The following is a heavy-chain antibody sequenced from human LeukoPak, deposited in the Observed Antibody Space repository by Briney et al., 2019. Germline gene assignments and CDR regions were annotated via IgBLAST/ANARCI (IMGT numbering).Heavy chain of an antibody. Sequence: GGSLRLSCAASGFTFSSYSMNWVRQAPGKGLEWVSYIRSSSSTIYYADSVKGRFTISRDNAKNSLYLQMNSLRDEDTAVYYCARGITMVRGVIDYYDAFDIWGQGTMVTVSS. D-gene: IGHD3-10*01. CDR1: GFTFSSYS. CDR3: ARGITMVRGVIDYYDAFDI. J-gene: IGHJ3*02. CDR2: IRSSSSTI. V-gene: IGHV3-48*02.